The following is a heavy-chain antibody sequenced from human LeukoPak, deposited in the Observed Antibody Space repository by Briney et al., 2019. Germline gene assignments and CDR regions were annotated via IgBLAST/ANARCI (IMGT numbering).Heavy chain of an antibody. CDR1: GGSISSYY. CDR2: IYYSGST. Sequence: SETLSLTCTVSGGSISSYYLSWIRQPRGKGLEWIGYIYYSGSTNYNPSLKSRVTIPVDTSKNQFSLKQSSVTAADTAVYYCARSLGDFSDDYSGQGTLVTVSS. CDR3: ARSLGDFSDDY. D-gene: IGHD3-16*02. V-gene: IGHV4-59*01. J-gene: IGHJ4*02.